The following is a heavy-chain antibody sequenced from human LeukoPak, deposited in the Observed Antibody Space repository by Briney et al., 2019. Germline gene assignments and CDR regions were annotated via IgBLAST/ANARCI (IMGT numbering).Heavy chain of an antibody. V-gene: IGHV5-51*01. CDR3: ARQPGAGWFDP. CDR2: INPGDSDT. J-gene: IGHJ5*02. CDR1: GCSFTSSW. D-gene: IGHD3-10*01. Sequence: GESLKISCQASGCSFTSSWIGWARRMPGKGLEWMAIINPGDSDTRYSPSFQGQDTTSADKPISTVYLQWGSLKPSDTAMYHCARQPGAGWFDPWGQGTRVTVSS.